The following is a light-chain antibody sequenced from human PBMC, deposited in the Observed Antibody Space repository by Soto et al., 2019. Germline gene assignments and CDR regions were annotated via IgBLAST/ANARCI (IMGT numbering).Light chain of an antibody. CDR3: QQYNNWPPIT. CDR2: GAS. V-gene: IGKV3-15*01. J-gene: IGKJ5*01. Sequence: EIVMLHSPATLSVSTGERANLSCRASQSVSSNLAWYQQKPGQAPRLLIYGASTRATGIPARFSGSGSGTEFTLTISSLQSEDFAVYYCQQYNNWPPITFGQGTRLEI. CDR1: QSVSSN.